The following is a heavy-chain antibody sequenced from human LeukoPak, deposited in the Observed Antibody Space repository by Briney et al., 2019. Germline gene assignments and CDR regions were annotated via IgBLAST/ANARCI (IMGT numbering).Heavy chain of an antibody. CDR2: ISYSGSSP. V-gene: IGHV3-23*01. D-gene: IGHD4/OR15-4a*01. CDR3: AKDSSVLPNAHDL. CDR1: GIWFDRYA. J-gene: IGHJ3*01. Sequence: GGALRVSCAASGIWFDRYAMSWVRPAPGRGLECVSSISYSGSSPYYGDSVKGRFTISRDNSKNTVYLQMNSLRDEDTAHYYCAKDSSVLPNAHDLWGQGTMVTVSS.